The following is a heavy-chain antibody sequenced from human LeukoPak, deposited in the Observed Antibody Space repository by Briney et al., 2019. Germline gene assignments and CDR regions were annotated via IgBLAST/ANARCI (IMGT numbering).Heavy chain of an antibody. V-gene: IGHV3-21*01. CDR1: GFTFSSHS. CDR2: ISDDSHHI. J-gene: IGHJ4*02. Sequence: PGGSLRLSCAGSGFTFSSHSLNWVRQAPGKGLEWVSSISDDSHHIFYADSVKGRFTISRDNAKNSLYLQMNSLKAEDTAVYYCAKFETVAVIVMDFWGQGTLVTVSS. CDR3: AKFETVAVIVMDF. D-gene: IGHD6-19*01.